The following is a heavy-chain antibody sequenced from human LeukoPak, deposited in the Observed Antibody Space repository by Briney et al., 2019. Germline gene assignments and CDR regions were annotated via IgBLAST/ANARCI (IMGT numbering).Heavy chain of an antibody. CDR3: ARDLILGSSTSHICDY. D-gene: IGHD2-2*01. CDR1: GYTFTGYY. Sequence: KPGASVKVSCKASGYTFTGYYMHWVRQAPGQGLEWMGWINPNSGDTNYGQKFQGRVTMTRDTSISTAYMELSRLRSDDTAVYYCARDLILGSSTSHICDYWGQGTLVTVSS. J-gene: IGHJ4*02. CDR2: INPNSGDT. V-gene: IGHV1-2*02.